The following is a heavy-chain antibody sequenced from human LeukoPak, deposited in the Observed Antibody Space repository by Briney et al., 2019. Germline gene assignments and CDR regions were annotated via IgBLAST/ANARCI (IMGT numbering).Heavy chain of an antibody. J-gene: IGHJ4*02. CDR2: IWSDGSNE. Sequence: GGSLRLSCATSGFSFSNYGMHWVRQAPGKGLECVTIIWSDGSNENYADSVKGRFTISRDNSKNTLYLQMNSLRAGDTAVYYCAREGGSGSYSGNFDYWGQGTLV. D-gene: IGHD3-10*01. CDR3: AREGGSGSYSGNFDY. CDR1: GFSFSNYG. V-gene: IGHV3-33*01.